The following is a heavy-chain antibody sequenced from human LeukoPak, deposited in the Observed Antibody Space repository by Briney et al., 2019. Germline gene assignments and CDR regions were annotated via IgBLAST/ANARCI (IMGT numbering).Heavy chain of an antibody. CDR1: GGSISSGGYS. V-gene: IGHV4-30-2*01. CDR2: IYHSGST. Sequence: PSETLSLTCAVSGGSISSGGYSWSWIRQPPGKGPEWIGYIYHSGSTYYNPSLKSRVTISVDRSKNQFSLKLSSVTAADTAVYYCARGRDSGSYRSFYYFDYWGQGTLVTVSS. CDR3: ARGRDSGSYRSFYYFDY. J-gene: IGHJ4*02. D-gene: IGHD1-26*01.